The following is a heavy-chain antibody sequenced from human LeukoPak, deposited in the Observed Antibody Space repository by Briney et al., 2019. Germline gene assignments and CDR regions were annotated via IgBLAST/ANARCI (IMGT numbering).Heavy chain of an antibody. CDR1: GGSFSGYY. Sequence: AETLTLSRAVYGGSFSGYYGSGIRQPPGKGLEWIGEINHSGSTNYNPSLKSRSTISVDTSKNQFSLKLSSVTAADTAVYYCARVNGYYAVFPLDYWGAGKPWS. D-gene: IGHD3-22*01. CDR3: ARVNGYYAVFPLDY. CDR2: INHSGST. J-gene: IGHJ4*02. V-gene: IGHV4-34*01.